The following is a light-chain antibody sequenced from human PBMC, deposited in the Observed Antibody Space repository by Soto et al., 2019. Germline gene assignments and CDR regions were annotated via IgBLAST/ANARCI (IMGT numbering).Light chain of an antibody. J-gene: IGKJ2*01. Sequence: EIVLTQSPGTLSLSPGERATLSCRASQSVSNNYLAWYQQKPGQAPRLIIYGASTRASDIEGRFSSSGSGTDFTLTISSLEPEDFAVYYCQHDVNSPPYTFGQGTKLEIK. V-gene: IGKV3-20*01. CDR3: QHDVNSPPYT. CDR1: QSVSNNY. CDR2: GAS.